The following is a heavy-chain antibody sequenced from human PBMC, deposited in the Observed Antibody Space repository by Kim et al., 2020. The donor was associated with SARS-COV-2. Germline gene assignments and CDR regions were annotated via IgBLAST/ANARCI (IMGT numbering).Heavy chain of an antibody. V-gene: IGHV1-2*06. CDR3: TTGLNYTFEV. CDR1: GYTFTDYY. Sequence: ASVKVSCKASGYTFTDYYLDWVRQAPGQGLQWMGRMNTNSGDTDYAREFQGRVTMTRDTSINTAYMDMSGLRSDDLAVYYCTTGLNYTFEVWGQGTMVTVSS. CDR2: MNTNSGDT. J-gene: IGHJ3*01. D-gene: IGHD3-10*01.